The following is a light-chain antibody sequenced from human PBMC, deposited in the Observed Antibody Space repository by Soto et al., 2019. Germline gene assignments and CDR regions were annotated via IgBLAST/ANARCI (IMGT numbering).Light chain of an antibody. V-gene: IGLV1-40*01. CDR3: QSYDSSLSGWV. CDR2: GNS. J-gene: IGLJ2*01. Sequence: QSALTQPPSVSGAPGQRVTISCTGSSSNIGANYDVHWYQQLPGTAPKLLIYGNSNRPSGVPDRFSGSKSGTSASLAVTGLQAEDGADYYCQSYDSSLSGWVFGGGTQLTVL. CDR1: SSNIGANYD.